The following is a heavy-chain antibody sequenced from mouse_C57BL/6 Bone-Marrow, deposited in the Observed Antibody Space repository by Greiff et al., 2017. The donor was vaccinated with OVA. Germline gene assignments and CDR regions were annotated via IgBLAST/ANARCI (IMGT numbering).Heavy chain of an antibody. J-gene: IGHJ1*03. CDR2: ISSGGSYT. CDR3: ARHGAREYFDV. V-gene: IGHV5-6*01. CDR1: GFTFSSYG. Sequence: EVKLVESGGDLVKPGGSLKLSCAASGFTFSSYGMSWVRQTPDKRLEWVATISSGGSYTYYPDSVKGRFTISRDNAKNTLYLQMSSLKSEDTAMYYCARHGAREYFDVWGTGTTVTVSS.